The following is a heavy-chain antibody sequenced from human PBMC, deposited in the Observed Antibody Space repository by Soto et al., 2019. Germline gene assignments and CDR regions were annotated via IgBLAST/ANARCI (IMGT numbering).Heavy chain of an antibody. V-gene: IGHV3-30-3*01. CDR2: ISYDGSNK. J-gene: IGHJ4*01. CDR3: ARGGVLLWVGEPLDY. D-gene: IGHD3-10*01. CDR1: GFTFSSYA. Sequence: QVQLVESGGGVVQPGRSLRLSCAASGFTFSSYAMHWVRQAPGKGLEWVAFISYDGSNKYYADSVKGRFTISRDNSKNTLYLQMNSLRAEDTAVYYCARGGVLLWVGEPLDYWGHGTLVTVSS.